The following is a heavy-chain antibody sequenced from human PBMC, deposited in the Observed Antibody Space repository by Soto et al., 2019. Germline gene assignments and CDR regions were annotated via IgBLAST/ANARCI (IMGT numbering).Heavy chain of an antibody. CDR3: ARDLPRYCSSTSCYDFDY. J-gene: IGHJ4*02. CDR1: GYTFTSYG. Sequence: ASVKVSCKASGYTFTSYGISWVRQAPGQGLEWMGWISAYNGNTNYAQKLQGRVTMTTDTSTSTAYMELRSLRSDDTAVYYCARDLPRYCSSTSCYDFDYWGQGTLVTVSS. D-gene: IGHD2-2*01. CDR2: ISAYNGNT. V-gene: IGHV1-18*04.